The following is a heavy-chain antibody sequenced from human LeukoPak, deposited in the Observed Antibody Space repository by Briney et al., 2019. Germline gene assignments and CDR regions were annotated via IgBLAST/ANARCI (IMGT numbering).Heavy chain of an antibody. CDR1: GGSISSYY. J-gene: IGHJ4*02. Sequence: SETLSLTCTVSGGSISSYYWSWIRQPPGKGLEWIGYIYYSGSTNYNPSLKSRVTISVDTSKNQFSLKLSSVTAADTAVYYCARTVSVYYDSSGVAGAYWGQGTLVTVSS. D-gene: IGHD3-22*01. CDR2: IYYSGST. CDR3: ARTVSVYYDSSGVAGAY. V-gene: IGHV4-59*08.